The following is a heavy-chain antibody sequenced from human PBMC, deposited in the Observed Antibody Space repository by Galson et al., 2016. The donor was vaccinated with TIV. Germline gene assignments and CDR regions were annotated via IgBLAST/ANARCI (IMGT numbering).Heavy chain of an antibody. J-gene: IGHJ6*02. CDR2: ISGYNGNT. Sequence: GQGLDWMGWISGYNGNTNYAQKFQGRVTMTTDTSTSTAYMELRSLRSYDTAVYYCARVRPHLLSGHVMDVWGQGTTVTVSS. CDR3: ARVRPHLLSGHVMDV. V-gene: IGHV1-18*01. D-gene: IGHD2/OR15-2a*01.